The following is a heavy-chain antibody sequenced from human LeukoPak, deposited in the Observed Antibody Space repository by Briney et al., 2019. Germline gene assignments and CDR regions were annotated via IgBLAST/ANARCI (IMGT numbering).Heavy chain of an antibody. V-gene: IGHV1-69*05. CDR1: GGTFSSYA. CDR2: IIPIFGTA. CDR3: AREGSGWQGTRGLSYYFDY. Sequence: SVKVSCKASGGTFSSYAISWVRQAPGQGLEWMGRIIPIFGTANYAQKFQGRVTITTDESTSTAYMELSSLRSEDTAVYYCAREGSGWQGTRGLSYYFDYWGQGTLVTVSS. D-gene: IGHD3-10*01. J-gene: IGHJ4*02.